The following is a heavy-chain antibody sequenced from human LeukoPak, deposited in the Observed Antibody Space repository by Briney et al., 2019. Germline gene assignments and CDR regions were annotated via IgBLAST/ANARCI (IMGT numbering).Heavy chain of an antibody. Sequence: GGSLRLSCAASGFIFSDYYMSWIRQAPGRGLERVSYMSGSGTTIYYADSVQGRFTISRDNSKNSLYLQMHSLRAEDTAVYHCARDYYDSSGYFVGAFDICGQGTLVTVS. CDR3: ARDYYDSSGYFVGAFDI. V-gene: IGHV3-11*01. CDR1: GFIFSDYY. J-gene: IGHJ3*02. CDR2: MSGSGTTI. D-gene: IGHD3-22*01.